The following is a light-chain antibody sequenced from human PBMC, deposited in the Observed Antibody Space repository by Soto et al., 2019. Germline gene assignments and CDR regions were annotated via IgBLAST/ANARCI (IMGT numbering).Light chain of an antibody. V-gene: IGKV1-5*01. CDR3: QQYNSYWT. CDR2: DAS. Sequence: DIQMTQSPSTLSASVGDRVTITCRASQSISSWLAWYQQKPGKAPKLLIYDASSLESGVPSRFSGSGSGTDFPLTISSLQPDYFATYYCQQYNSYWTFGQGTKVEIK. CDR1: QSISSW. J-gene: IGKJ1*01.